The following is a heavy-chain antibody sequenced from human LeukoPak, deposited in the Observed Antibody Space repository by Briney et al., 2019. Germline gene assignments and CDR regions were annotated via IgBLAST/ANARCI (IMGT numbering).Heavy chain of an antibody. D-gene: IGHD3-10*01. Sequence: SQTLSLTCAISGDSVSRNSAAWNWIRQSPSRGLEWLGRTYYRSKWYNDHAVSVKSRISINPDTSKNQFSLQLNSVTPEDTAVYYCAREEYYGSGSRVDYWGQGTLVTVSS. V-gene: IGHV6-1*01. J-gene: IGHJ4*02. CDR1: GDSVSRNSAA. CDR3: AREEYYGSGSRVDY. CDR2: TYYRSKWYN.